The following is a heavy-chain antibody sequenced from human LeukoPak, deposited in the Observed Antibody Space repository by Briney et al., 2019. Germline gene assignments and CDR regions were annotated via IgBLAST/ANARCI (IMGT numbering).Heavy chain of an antibody. CDR1: GYSFTSYW. CDR2: IYPGDSDT. CDR3: ARHTRDCSSTSCYLGSFDY. D-gene: IGHD2-2*01. J-gene: IGHJ4*02. V-gene: IGHV5-51*01. Sequence: GESLKISCQGTGYSFTSYWIGWVRQMPGKGLEWMGIIYPGDSDTRYSPSFQGQITISADKSISTAYLQWSSLKASDTAMYYCARHTRDCSSTSCYLGSFDYWGQGTLVTVSS.